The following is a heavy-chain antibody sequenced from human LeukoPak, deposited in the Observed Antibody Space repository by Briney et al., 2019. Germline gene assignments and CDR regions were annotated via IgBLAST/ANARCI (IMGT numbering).Heavy chain of an antibody. V-gene: IGHV4-59*08. CDR1: GGSISPYY. D-gene: IGHD5-12*01. Sequence: PSETLSLTCTVSGGSISPYYWGWIRQPPGKGLEWIGQIYYSGSTDYNPSLKSRVTISLDTSKNQFSLKLSSVTAADTAVYYCARRGYFDYWGPGTLVTVSS. J-gene: IGHJ4*02. CDR3: ARRGYFDY. CDR2: IYYSGST.